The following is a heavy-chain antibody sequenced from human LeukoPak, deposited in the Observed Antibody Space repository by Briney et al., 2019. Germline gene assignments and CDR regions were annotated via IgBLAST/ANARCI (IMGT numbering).Heavy chain of an antibody. CDR2: ISGSGGST. D-gene: IGHD3-16*02. Sequence: GGSLRLSCVASGFTFSSYAMSWVRQAPGKGLEWVSAISGSGGSTYYADSVKGRFTISRDNSKNTLYLQMNSLRAGDTAVYYCANGNSDYVWGSYRHPRDTFNYFDYWGQGTLVTVSS. CDR1: GFTFSSYA. V-gene: IGHV3-23*01. J-gene: IGHJ4*02. CDR3: ANGNSDYVWGSYRHPRDTFNYFDY.